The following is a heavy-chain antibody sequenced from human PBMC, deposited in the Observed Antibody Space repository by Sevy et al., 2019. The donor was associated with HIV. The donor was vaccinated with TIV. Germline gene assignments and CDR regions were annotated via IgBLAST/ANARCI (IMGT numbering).Heavy chain of an antibody. V-gene: IGHV3-53*01. Sequence: GGSLRLSCAASGFNVNSNYMSWVRQAPGKGLEWVSVICSGGSTYYADSVKGRFIISRDNSKNTVYLQMNSLRAEDTAVYYCARERSGAYERYFYGMDVWGQGTTVTVSS. CDR2: ICSGGST. D-gene: IGHD6-19*01. CDR1: GFNVNSNY. CDR3: ARERSGAYERYFYGMDV. J-gene: IGHJ6*02.